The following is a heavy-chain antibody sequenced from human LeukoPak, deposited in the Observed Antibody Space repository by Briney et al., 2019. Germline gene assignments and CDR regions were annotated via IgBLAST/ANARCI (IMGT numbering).Heavy chain of an antibody. J-gene: IGHJ6*02. D-gene: IGHD2-15*01. Sequence: SETLSLTCTVSGGSTSSSSYYWGWIRQPPGKGLEWIGSIYYSGNTYYNPSLKSRVTISADTSKNQFSLKLSSVTAADTAVYYCARHVDGYYYYGMDVWGQGTTVTVSS. CDR2: IYYSGNT. CDR1: GGSTSSSSYY. CDR3: ARHVDGYYYYGMDV. V-gene: IGHV4-39*01.